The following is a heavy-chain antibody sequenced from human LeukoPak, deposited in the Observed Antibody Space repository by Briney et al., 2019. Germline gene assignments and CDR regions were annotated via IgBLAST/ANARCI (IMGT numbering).Heavy chain of an antibody. CDR3: ARAGGSGLIDY. CDR1: GGSISSYY. Sequence: SETLSLTCTVSGGSISSYYWGWIRQPPGKGLKWIGSMYYSGSTYYNPSLKSRVTISINTSKNQFSLKLTSVTAADTAVYYCARAGGSGLIDYWGQGTLVTVSS. D-gene: IGHD6-19*01. V-gene: IGHV4-39*07. CDR2: MYYSGST. J-gene: IGHJ4*02.